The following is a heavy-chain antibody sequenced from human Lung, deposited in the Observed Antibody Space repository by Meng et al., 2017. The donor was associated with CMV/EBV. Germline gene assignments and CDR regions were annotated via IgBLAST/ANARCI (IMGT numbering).Heavy chain of an antibody. CDR3: ARVGWDYYYYGMDV. CDR1: GGSISSYY. D-gene: IGHD2-15*01. V-gene: IGHV4-59*01. Sequence: SXTLSLNCTVSGGSISSYYWSWIRQPPGKGLEWIGYIYYSGSTNYNPSLKSRVTISVHTSKNQFSLKLSSVTAADTAVYYCARVGWDYYYYGMDVWGQGTTVTVSS. J-gene: IGHJ6*02. CDR2: IYYSGST.